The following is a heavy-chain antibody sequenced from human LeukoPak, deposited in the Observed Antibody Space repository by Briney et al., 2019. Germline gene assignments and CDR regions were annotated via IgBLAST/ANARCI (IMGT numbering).Heavy chain of an antibody. CDR3: AKENGFGELFDY. Sequence: PGGSLRLSCAASGFTFSNYAMSWVRQAPGKGLEWVAVISYDGSNEYYADSVKGRFTISRDNSKNTLFLQMNSLRLEDTAVYYCAKENGFGELFDYWGQGTPVTVSS. V-gene: IGHV3-30*04. D-gene: IGHD3-10*01. CDR2: ISYDGSNE. CDR1: GFTFSNYA. J-gene: IGHJ4*02.